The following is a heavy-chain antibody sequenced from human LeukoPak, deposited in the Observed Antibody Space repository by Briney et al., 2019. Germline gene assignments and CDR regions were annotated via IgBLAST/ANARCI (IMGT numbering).Heavy chain of an antibody. Sequence: SGGSLRLSCAASGFTFSSYWMSWVRQAPGKGLEWVANIKQDGSEKYYVDSVKGRFTISRDNAKNSLYLQMNSLRAEDTAVYYCARDLPVSNSYSSSWYFSYYYGMDVWGQGTTVTVSS. CDR1: GFTFSSYW. V-gene: IGHV3-7*05. CDR3: ARDLPVSNSYSSSWYFSYYYGMDV. J-gene: IGHJ6*02. CDR2: IKQDGSEK. D-gene: IGHD6-13*01.